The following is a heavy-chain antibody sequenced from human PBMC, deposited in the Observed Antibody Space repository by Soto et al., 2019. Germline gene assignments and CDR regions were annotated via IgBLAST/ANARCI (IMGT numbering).Heavy chain of an antibody. CDR2: IFSNDEK. CDR1: GFSLSNARMG. D-gene: IGHD2-21*02. CDR3: ARGDIVVVTADYYFDY. Sequence: QVTLKESGPVLVKPTETLTLTCTVSGFSLSNARMGVSWIRQPPGKALEWLAHIFSNDEKSYSTSLKSRLTISKDTPKSQVVLTMTNMDPVDTATYYCARGDIVVVTADYYFDYWGQGTLVTVSS. J-gene: IGHJ4*02. V-gene: IGHV2-26*01.